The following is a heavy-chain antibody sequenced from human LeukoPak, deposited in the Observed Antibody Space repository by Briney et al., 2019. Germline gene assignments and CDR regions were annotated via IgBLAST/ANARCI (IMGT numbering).Heavy chain of an antibody. CDR1: GGSLTSYY. V-gene: IGHV4-59*01. CDR3: ARGGGGYMWSSHYRLFDF. CDR2: IYSSGES. D-gene: IGHD4-11*01. Sequence: PSETLSLTCTVSGGSLTSYYWSWVGQSPGKGLEWIGSIYSSGESSHNPSLKSRVTISVDTAQNQFSLSLTSVTAADVGVYFCARGGGGYMWSSHYRLFDFSGPGALMTVSS. J-gene: IGHJ4*01.